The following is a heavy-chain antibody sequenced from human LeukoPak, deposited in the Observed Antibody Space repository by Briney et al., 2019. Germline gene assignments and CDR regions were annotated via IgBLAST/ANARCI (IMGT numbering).Heavy chain of an antibody. CDR2: IFYSRDT. CDR3: ARDGAIPTAVNWFDP. V-gene: IGHV4-39*07. Sequence: SETLSLTCTVAGVSINSSIYYWGWIRQPPGKGLEWIGSIFYSRDTSYNPSLESRVTISLDTSKNQFSLKLQSVTAADTGIYYCARDGAIPTAVNWFDPWGQGTLVGVSS. CDR1: GVSINSSIYY. J-gene: IGHJ5*02. D-gene: IGHD2-2*01.